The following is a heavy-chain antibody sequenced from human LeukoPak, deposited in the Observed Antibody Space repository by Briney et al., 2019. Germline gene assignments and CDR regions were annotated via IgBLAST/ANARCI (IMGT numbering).Heavy chain of an antibody. CDR1: GGSISSYKHY. CDR2: VYYTGST. J-gene: IGHJ4*02. CDR3: ARHANFDWLDPFDY. Sequence: TSETLSLTCTVSGGSISSYKHYWGWIRQPPGKGLEWIGSVYYTGSTYYNPSLKSRVTISVDISRNQFSLNLRSVTAADTAFYYCARHANFDWLDPFDYWGLGALVTVSS. V-gene: IGHV4-39*01. D-gene: IGHD3-9*01.